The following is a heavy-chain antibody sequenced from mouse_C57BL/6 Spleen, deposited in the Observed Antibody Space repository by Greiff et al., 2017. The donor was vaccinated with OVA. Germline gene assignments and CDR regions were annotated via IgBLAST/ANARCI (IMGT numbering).Heavy chain of an antibody. D-gene: IGHD1-1*01. Sequence: EVMLVESGGGLVKPGGSLKLSCAASGFTFSSYAMSWVRQTPETRLEWVATISDGGRYTYSPDNVKGRFTISRDNAKNNLYLQMRHLKSEDTAMYYCARDYYYGSSYNYAMDYWGQGTSVTVSS. V-gene: IGHV5-4*01. CDR2: ISDGGRYT. J-gene: IGHJ4*01. CDR1: GFTFSSYA. CDR3: ARDYYYGSSYNYAMDY.